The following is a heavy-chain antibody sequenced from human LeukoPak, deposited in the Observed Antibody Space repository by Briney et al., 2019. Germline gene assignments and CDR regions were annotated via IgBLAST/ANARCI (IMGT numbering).Heavy chain of an antibody. CDR2: IIPIFGIA. J-gene: IGHJ4*02. V-gene: IGHV1-69*04. CDR1: GGTFSSYA. Sequence: ASVKVSCKASGGTFSSYAISWVRQAPGQGLEWMGRIIPIFGIANYAQKFQGRVTITADKSTSTAYMELSRLRSDDTAVYYCARSIAAPLGFDYWGQGTLVTVSS. CDR3: ARSIAAPLGFDY. D-gene: IGHD6-6*01.